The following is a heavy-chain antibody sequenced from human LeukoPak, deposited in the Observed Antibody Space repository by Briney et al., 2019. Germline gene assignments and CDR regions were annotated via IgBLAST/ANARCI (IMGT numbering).Heavy chain of an antibody. V-gene: IGHV3-74*01. D-gene: IGHD6-19*01. CDR2: INSDGSST. J-gene: IGHJ4*02. CDR1: GFTLSNYW. Sequence: GGSLRLSCAASGFTLSNYWMAWVRQAPGKGLVWVSRINSDGSSTSYADSVKGRFTISRDNAKNTLYLQMNSLRAEDTAVYYCARSVAGYFDYWGQGTLVTVSS. CDR3: ARSVAGYFDY.